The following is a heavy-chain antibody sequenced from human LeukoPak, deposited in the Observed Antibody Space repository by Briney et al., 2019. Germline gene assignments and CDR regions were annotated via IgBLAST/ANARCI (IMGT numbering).Heavy chain of an antibody. CDR2: ISSSSSYI. J-gene: IGHJ4*02. CDR3: ARDRSAYCSGGSCYHDY. Sequence: GGSLRLSCAASGFTFGTYAMTWVRQAPGKGLEWVSSISSSSSYIYYADSVKGRFTISRDNAKNSLYLQMNSLRAEDTAVYYCARDRSAYCSGGSCYHDYWGQGTLVTVSS. V-gene: IGHV3-21*01. CDR1: GFTFGTYA. D-gene: IGHD2-15*01.